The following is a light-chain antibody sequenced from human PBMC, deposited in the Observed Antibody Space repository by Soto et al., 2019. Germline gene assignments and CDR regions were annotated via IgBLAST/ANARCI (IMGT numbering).Light chain of an antibody. Sequence: QSALTQPPSVSGSPGQSVTISCTGTSTDFVSYNRVSWYQQPPGTAPKLIIYEDLRRPSGIDSRFSGSKSGNTASLTISGLRAEDEGNYHCCSYAGNRIFVFGGGTKLTVL. V-gene: IGLV2-18*02. CDR2: EDL. J-gene: IGLJ3*02. CDR1: STDFVSYNR. CDR3: CSYAGNRIFV.